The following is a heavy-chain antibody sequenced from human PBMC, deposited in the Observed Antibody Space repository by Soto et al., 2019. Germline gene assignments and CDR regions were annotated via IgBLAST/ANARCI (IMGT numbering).Heavy chain of an antibody. V-gene: IGHV2-5*01. J-gene: IGHJ4*02. CDR1: GFSFTKEIVA. CDR2: IYYNDDR. D-gene: IGHD5-12*01. CDR3: AHSDGGYEIIYFDF. Sequence: APTLVKATRTLTGTCTLAGFSFTKEIVAVGWIRQTPGGALEWLTLIYYNDDRRFSPSLKTRLTITGDTSKNQVVLSLTNVDPGDTATYFCAHSDGGYEIIYFDFWGQGIPVTVSS.